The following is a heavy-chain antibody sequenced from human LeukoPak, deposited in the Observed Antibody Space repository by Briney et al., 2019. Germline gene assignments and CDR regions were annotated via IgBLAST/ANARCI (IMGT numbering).Heavy chain of an antibody. V-gene: IGHV4-59*01. J-gene: IGHJ3*02. D-gene: IGHD6-19*01. CDR3: ARAVADAFDI. CDR1: GGSISSYY. Sequence: SETLSLTCTVSGGSISSYYWSWIRQPPGKGLEWIGYIYYSGSTNYNPPLKSRVTISVDTSKNQFSLKLSSVTAADTAVYYCARAVADAFDIWGQGTMVTVSS. CDR2: IYYSGST.